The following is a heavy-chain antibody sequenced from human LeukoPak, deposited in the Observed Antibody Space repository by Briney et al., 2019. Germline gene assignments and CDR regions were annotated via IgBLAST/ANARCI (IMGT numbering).Heavy chain of an antibody. CDR1: GFTFSNYA. D-gene: IGHD3-10*01. J-gene: IGHJ4*02. V-gene: IGHV3-23*01. Sequence: GGSLRLSCAASGFTFSNYAMSWVRQAPGEGLEWVSTISGTGDTTYYADSLKGRLTISRDNSKNALYLQMSSLRADDTAVYYCTKGGWGTVLDYWGQGALVTVSS. CDR2: ISGTGDTT. CDR3: TKGGWGTVLDY.